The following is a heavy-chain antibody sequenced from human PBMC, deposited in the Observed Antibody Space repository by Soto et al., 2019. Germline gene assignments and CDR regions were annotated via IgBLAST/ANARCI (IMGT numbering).Heavy chain of an antibody. CDR1: GYAFEVAW. J-gene: IGHJ6*03. V-gene: IGHV3-15*01. CDR2: IKSKPDGGTT. Sequence: EMQLGESGGGLVKPGGSLRLSCAVSGYAFEVAWMNWVRQAPGKGLEWVGRIKSKPDGGTTEYAAPVEGRFTISRDDSTSTLYLQMNSLRTEDTAVYYCTTGRRDYYGNSYMDLWGKGNTVTVSS. CDR3: TTGRRDYYGNSYMDL. D-gene: IGHD3-22*01.